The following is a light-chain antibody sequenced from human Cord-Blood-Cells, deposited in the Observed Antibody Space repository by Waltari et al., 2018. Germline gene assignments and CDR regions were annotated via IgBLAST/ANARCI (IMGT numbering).Light chain of an antibody. CDR1: QSVSSSY. Sequence: EIVLTQSPGTLSLSPGDRATLSCRASQSVSSSYLAWYQQKPGQAPRLLIYGASSRATGIPDRFSGSGSGTDFTRTISRLEPEDFAVYYCQQYGSSPPWTFGQGTKVEIK. CDR3: QQYGSSPPWT. J-gene: IGKJ1*01. V-gene: IGKV3-20*01. CDR2: GAS.